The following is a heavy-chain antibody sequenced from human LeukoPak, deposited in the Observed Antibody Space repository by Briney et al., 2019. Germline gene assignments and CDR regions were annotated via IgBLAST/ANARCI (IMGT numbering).Heavy chain of an antibody. D-gene: IGHD2-21*01. J-gene: IGHJ4*02. CDR1: GFTFSSYG. CDR2: ISYDGSNK. Sequence: GRSLRLSCAASGFTFSSYGMHWVRQAPGKGLEWVAVISYDGSNKYYADSVKGRFTISRDNVKNSLYLQMNSLRAEDTGIYYCARALWYYFDYWGQGALVTVSS. CDR3: ARALWYYFDY. V-gene: IGHV3-30*03.